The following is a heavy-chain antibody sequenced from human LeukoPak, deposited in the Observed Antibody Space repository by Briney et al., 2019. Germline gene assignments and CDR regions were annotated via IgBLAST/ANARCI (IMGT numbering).Heavy chain of an antibody. CDR2: INHSGST. J-gene: IGHJ5*02. Sequence: PSETLSLTCAVYGGSFSGYYWSWIRQPPGKGLEWIGEINHSGSTNYNPSLKSRVTISVDTSKNQFSLKLSSVTAADTAVYYCARPQMRGGPRANWFDPWGQGTLVTVSS. CDR1: GGSFSGYY. V-gene: IGHV4-34*01. CDR3: ARPQMRGGPRANWFDP. D-gene: IGHD3-10*01.